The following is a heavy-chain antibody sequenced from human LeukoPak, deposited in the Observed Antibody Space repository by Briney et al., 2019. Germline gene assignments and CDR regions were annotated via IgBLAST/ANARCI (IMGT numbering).Heavy chain of an antibody. J-gene: IGHJ4*02. V-gene: IGHV1-69*13. CDR3: AWDSRHGYDNPFDY. CDR1: GGTFSSYA. Sequence: ASVKVSCKASGGTFSSYAISWVRQAPGQGLEWVGGIIPIFGTANYAQKFQGRVTITADESTSTAYMELSSLRSEDTAVYYCAWDSRHGYDNPFDYWGQGTLVTVSS. CDR2: IIPIFGTA. D-gene: IGHD5-12*01.